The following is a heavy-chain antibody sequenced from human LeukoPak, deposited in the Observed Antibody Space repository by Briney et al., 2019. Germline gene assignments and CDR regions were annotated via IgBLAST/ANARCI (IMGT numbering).Heavy chain of an antibody. CDR3: ARAGSGRGYDY. V-gene: IGHV3-7*01. Sequence: GGSLRLSCAASGFTFTSYWMSWVRQAPGKGLDWVANIRQDGSEKYYVDSVKGRFTVSRDNAKNSLYLQMSSLRAEDTAVYYCARAGSGRGYDYWGQGTLVTVSS. D-gene: IGHD3-10*01. CDR1: GFTFTSYW. J-gene: IGHJ4*02. CDR2: IRQDGSEK.